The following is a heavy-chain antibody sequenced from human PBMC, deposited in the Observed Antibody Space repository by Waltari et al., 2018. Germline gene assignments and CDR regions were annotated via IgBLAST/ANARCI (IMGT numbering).Heavy chain of an antibody. CDR1: GFNFSSYA. Sequence: EVQLLESGGGLVQPGGSLELSCTASGFNFSSYAISWVRQSPERGLEWVSGISATGVSTYYADSVKGRFTISRDNSKTTLYLQMNSLRAEDTAVYYCAKGLDLFDSWGQGTLVTVSS. D-gene: IGHD6-19*01. CDR3: AKGLDLFDS. CDR2: ISATGVST. J-gene: IGHJ4*02. V-gene: IGHV3-23*01.